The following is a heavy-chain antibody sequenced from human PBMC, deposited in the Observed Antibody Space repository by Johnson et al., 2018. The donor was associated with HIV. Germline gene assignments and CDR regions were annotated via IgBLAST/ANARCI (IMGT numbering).Heavy chain of an antibody. J-gene: IGHJ3*02. Sequence: VQPVESGGGLVKPGGSLRLPCAASGLTFSSYAMSWVRQAPGKGPEWVSAISGSGGSTYYADYVKGRFTIPRDNSKNTLYLQMNSLRAADTAVYYCAKALLLWFGEALHAFDIWGQGTMVTVSS. CDR3: AKALLLWFGEALHAFDI. D-gene: IGHD3-10*01. CDR2: ISGSGGST. CDR1: GLTFSSYA. V-gene: IGHV3-23*04.